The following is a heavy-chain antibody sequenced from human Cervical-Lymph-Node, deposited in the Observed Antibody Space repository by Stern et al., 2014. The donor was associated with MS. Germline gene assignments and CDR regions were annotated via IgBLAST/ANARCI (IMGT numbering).Heavy chain of an antibody. V-gene: IGHV1-18*01. Sequence: VQLVGSGHEVKKPGASVKVSCEASGYTFTSYGISWVRKAPGQGLEWMGGISDTNDNLKYEQKFQDRVTMTTDTSTSTVYMELRNLTSDDSALYYCARAAGILDFWGQGTLVTVSS. J-gene: IGHJ4*01. D-gene: IGHD1-1*01. CDR3: ARAAGILDF. CDR1: GYTFTSYG. CDR2: ISDTNDNL.